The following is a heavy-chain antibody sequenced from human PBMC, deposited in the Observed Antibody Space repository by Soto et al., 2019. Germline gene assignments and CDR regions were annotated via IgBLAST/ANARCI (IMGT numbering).Heavy chain of an antibody. J-gene: IGHJ4*02. Sequence: PGGSLRLSXAASGFTFSNAWMSWVRQAPGKGLEWVGRIKSKTDGGTTDYAAPVKGRFTISRDDSKNTLYLQMNSLKTEDTAVYYCTTVHYDFWSGYSDYFDYWGQGTLVTVSS. D-gene: IGHD3-3*01. V-gene: IGHV3-15*01. CDR3: TTVHYDFWSGYSDYFDY. CDR2: IKSKTDGGTT. CDR1: GFTFSNAW.